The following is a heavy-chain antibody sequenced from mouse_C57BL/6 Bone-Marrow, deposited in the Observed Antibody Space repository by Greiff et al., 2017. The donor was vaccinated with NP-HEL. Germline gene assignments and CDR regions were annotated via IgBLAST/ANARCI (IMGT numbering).Heavy chain of an antibody. V-gene: IGHV7-3*01. Sequence: EVKLMESGGGLVQPGGSLSLSCAASGFTFTDYYMSWVRQPPGKALEWLGFIRNKANGYTTEYSASVKGRFTISRDNSQSILYLQMNALRAEDSATYYCARSDYYGSSYWFAYWGQGTLVTVSA. CDR2: IRNKANGYTT. J-gene: IGHJ3*01. D-gene: IGHD1-1*01. CDR3: ARSDYYGSSYWFAY. CDR1: GFTFTDYY.